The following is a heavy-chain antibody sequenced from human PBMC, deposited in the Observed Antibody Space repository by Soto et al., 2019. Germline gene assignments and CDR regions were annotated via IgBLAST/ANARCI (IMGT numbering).Heavy chain of an antibody. J-gene: IGHJ6*02. Sequence: EVQLVESGGGLVKPGGSLRLSCAASGFTFSSYSMNWVRQAPGKGLEWVSSISSSSSYIYYADSVKGRFTISRDNAKNSLYLQMNSMRAEDTAVYYCAREGCSSTSCYAADYYDGMDVWGQGPTVTVSS. CDR3: AREGCSSTSCYAADYYDGMDV. V-gene: IGHV3-21*01. D-gene: IGHD2-2*01. CDR1: GFTFSSYS. CDR2: ISSSSSYI.